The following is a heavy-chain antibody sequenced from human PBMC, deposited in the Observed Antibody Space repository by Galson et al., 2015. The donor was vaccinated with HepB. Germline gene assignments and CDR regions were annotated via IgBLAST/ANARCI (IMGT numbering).Heavy chain of an antibody. CDR1: GDSVSTNTVA. J-gene: IGHJ4*02. CDR3: AREVDTPMVRGFDY. D-gene: IGHD5-18*01. CDR2: TYYRSKWYN. Sequence: CAISGDSVSTNTVAWNWIRQSPSRGLEWLGRTYYRSKWYNEYSTSVKSRITLNPDTSKNQLSLQLNSVTPEDTAVYYCAREVDTPMVRGFDYWGQGILVTVSS. V-gene: IGHV6-1*01.